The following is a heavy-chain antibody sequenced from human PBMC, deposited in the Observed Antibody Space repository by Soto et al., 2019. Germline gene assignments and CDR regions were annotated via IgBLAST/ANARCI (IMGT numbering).Heavy chain of an antibody. CDR3: ARGRSDDYFDY. Sequence: GGSLRLSCAASGFTFSGYYMTWVRQSPGRGLEWVGNIKQDGSGKYYVDSLKGRFTISRDNAKKSLYLQMHSLRVEDTAVYYCARGRSDDYFDYWGQGTLVTVSS. V-gene: IGHV3-7*01. J-gene: IGHJ4*02. CDR2: IKQDGSGK. D-gene: IGHD2-15*01. CDR1: GFTFSGYY.